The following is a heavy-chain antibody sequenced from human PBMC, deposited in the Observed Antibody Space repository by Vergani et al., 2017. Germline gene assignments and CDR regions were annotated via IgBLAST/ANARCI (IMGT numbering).Heavy chain of an antibody. CDR2: VLFDGSNE. J-gene: IGHJ4*02. CDR1: GCTFNRYG. V-gene: IGHV3-30*02. Sequence: QVQLVQSGGGVVQPGGSLRLSCVASGCTFNRYGMQWVRQAPGKGLEWVAYVLFDGSNEYYADSVRGRFTISRDISKNTLYLEMNSLSAEDTALYHCVKDHPVFDEWGRGTLVSVS. CDR3: VKDHPVFDE.